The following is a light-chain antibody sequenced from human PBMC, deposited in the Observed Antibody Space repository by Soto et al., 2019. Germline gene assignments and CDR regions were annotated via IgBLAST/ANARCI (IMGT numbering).Light chain of an antibody. CDR3: QQYNSYYVNA. V-gene: IGKV1-5*01. J-gene: IGKJ2*01. CDR2: DAS. Sequence: DIQMTQSPYTLSPSVGDRVSITCRASQSISGWLAWYQQKPGKAPKLLIYDASSLESGVPSRFSGSGSGTEFSLTISRLQPDDFATYYGQQYNSYYVNAFGQGTKLEIK. CDR1: QSISGW.